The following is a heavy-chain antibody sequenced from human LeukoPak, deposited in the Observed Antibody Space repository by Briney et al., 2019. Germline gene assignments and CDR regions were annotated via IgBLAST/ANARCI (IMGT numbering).Heavy chain of an antibody. Sequence: GGSLRLSCAASGFTVSSNYMSWVRQAPGKGLEWVPVIYSGGSTYYADSVKGRFTISRDNSKNTLYLQMNSLRAEDTAVYYCARDSYDSSGSFDYWGQGTLVTVSS. CDR3: ARDSYDSSGSFDY. V-gene: IGHV3-53*01. D-gene: IGHD3-22*01. CDR1: GFTVSSNY. CDR2: IYSGGST. J-gene: IGHJ4*02.